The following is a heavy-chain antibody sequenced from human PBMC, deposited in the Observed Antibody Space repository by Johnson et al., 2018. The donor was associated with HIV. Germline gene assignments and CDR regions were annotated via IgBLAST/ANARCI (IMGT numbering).Heavy chain of an antibody. Sequence: VQLVESGGGLVQPGGSLRLSCAASGFTVSSNYMSWVRQAPGKGLEWVSVIYSGGSTYYADSVKGRFTISRDNSKNTLYLQMNSLRAEDTAVYYCARDPAAAALRAFDIWGQGTMVTVSS. J-gene: IGHJ3*02. CDR2: IYSGGST. CDR1: GFTVSSNY. CDR3: ARDPAAAALRAFDI. V-gene: IGHV3-66*01. D-gene: IGHD6-13*01.